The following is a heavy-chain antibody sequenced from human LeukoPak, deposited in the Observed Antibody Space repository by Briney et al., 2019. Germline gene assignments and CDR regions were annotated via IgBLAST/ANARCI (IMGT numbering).Heavy chain of an antibody. CDR1: GLTFSSYA. CDR3: ARGEYSYGPGGDYYFDY. V-gene: IGHV3-30-3*01. J-gene: IGHJ4*02. Sequence: TGRSLRLSCAASGLTFSSYAMHWVRQAPGKGLEWVAVISHDGSNKYYADSVKGRFTISRDNSKNTLYLQMNSLRAEDTAVYYCARGEYSYGPGGDYYFDYWGQGTLVTVSS. CDR2: ISHDGSNK. D-gene: IGHD5-18*01.